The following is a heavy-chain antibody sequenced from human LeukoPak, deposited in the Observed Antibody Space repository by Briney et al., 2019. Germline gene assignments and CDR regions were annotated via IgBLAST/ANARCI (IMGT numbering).Heavy chain of an antibody. J-gene: IGHJ6*02. CDR2: ISAYNGNT. CDR1: GYTFTSYG. V-gene: IGHV1-18*01. Sequence: ASVKVSCKASGYTFTSYGISWVRQAPGQGLEWMGRISAYNGNTNYAQKLQGRVTMTTDTSTSTAYMELRSLRSDDTAVYYCARGSGYSSSWYMATVYYYYYYGMDVWGQGTTVTVSS. D-gene: IGHD6-13*01. CDR3: ARGSGYSSSWYMATVYYYYYYGMDV.